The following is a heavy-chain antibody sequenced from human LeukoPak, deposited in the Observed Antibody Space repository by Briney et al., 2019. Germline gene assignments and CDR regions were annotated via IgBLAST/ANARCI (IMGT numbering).Heavy chain of an antibody. D-gene: IGHD2-21*01. CDR3: ARVLKVNYYFDY. CDR2: INSDGSST. CDR1: GYTFSSYW. V-gene: IGHV3-74*01. Sequence: GGSLRLSCAASGYTFSSYWMHWVRQAPGKGLVWVSRINSDGSSTSYADSAKGRFTISRDNAKNTLYLQMNSLRAEDTAVYYCARVLKVNYYFDYWGQGTLVTVSS. J-gene: IGHJ4*02.